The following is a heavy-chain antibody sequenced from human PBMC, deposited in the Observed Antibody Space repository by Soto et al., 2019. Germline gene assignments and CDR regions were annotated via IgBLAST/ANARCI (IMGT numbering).Heavy chain of an antibody. CDR3: ARGVGADYYYYGMDV. J-gene: IGHJ6*02. CDR1: GFTFSSYA. D-gene: IGHD3-10*01. CDR2: ISGSGGST. V-gene: IGHV3-23*01. Sequence: PGGSLRLSCAASGFTFSSYAMSWVRQAPGKGLEWVSAISGSGGSTYYADSVKGRFTISRDNSKNTLYLQMNSLRAEDTAVYYCARGVGADYYYYGMDVWGQGTTVTVSS.